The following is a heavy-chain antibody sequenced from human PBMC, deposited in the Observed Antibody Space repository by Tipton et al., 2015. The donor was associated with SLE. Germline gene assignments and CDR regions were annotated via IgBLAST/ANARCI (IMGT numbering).Heavy chain of an antibody. V-gene: IGHV4-59*08. CDR3: ATQGYYDSSFDY. CDR2: IYYRGST. CDR1: VASIRNNY. D-gene: IGHD3-16*01. J-gene: IGHJ4*02. Sequence: GLVKPSETLTLTCTVSVASIRNNYWSWVRQPLGKGLEWIGHIYYRGSTNYNPSLKSRVTMSVDTSKNQFSLKLSSVTAADTAVYYCATQGYYDSSFDYWGQGTLVTVSS.